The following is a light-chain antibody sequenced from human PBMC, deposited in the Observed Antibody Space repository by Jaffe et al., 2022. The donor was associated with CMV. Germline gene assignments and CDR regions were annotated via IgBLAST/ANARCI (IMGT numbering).Light chain of an antibody. CDR2: RND. V-gene: IGLV1-47*01. CDR3: AAWDDSLSGRV. J-gene: IGLJ3*02. CDR1: TSNIGGNF. Sequence: QSGLTQPPSASGTPGQRVTIPCSGSTSNIGGNFVSWYQQVPGTSPRLLLFRNDQRPAGVPDRFSGSKSGTSASLAISGLRSEDEADYYCAAWDDSLSGRVFGGGTKLTVL.